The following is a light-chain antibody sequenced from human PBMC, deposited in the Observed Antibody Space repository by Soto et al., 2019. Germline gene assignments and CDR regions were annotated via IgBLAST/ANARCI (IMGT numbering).Light chain of an antibody. V-gene: IGKV1-5*01. CDR2: DVS. CDR3: QQYNTSWT. Sequence: IQMAQSPSTLSASVGDRVTINCRASQSISSWLAWYQQKPGKAPKLLIYDVSSLESGVPSRFSGSGSGTEFTLTIGSLQPDDSATYYCQQYNTSWTFGQGTKVDIK. CDR1: QSISSW. J-gene: IGKJ1*01.